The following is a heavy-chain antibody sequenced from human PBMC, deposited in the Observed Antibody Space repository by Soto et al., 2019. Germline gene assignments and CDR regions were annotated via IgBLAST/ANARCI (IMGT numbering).Heavy chain of an antibody. J-gene: IGHJ3*02. CDR1: GGTFSSYA. V-gene: IGHV1-69*06. CDR2: IIPIFGTA. D-gene: IGHD2-15*01. Sequence: SVKVSCKASGGTFSSYAISWVRQAPGQGLEWMGGIIPIFGTAIYAQKFQGRVTMTEDTSTDTAYMELSSLRSEDTAVYYCATWGTKYCSGGSCYLSPTNDAFDIWGQGTMVTVSS. CDR3: ATWGTKYCSGGSCYLSPTNDAFDI.